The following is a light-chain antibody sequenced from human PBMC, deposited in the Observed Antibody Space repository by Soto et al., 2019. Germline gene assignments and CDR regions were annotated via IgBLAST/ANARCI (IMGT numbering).Light chain of an antibody. CDR1: QSVGTN. J-gene: IGKJ5*01. CDR3: QQYAASPIT. Sequence: EIVLTQSPGTLSWSPGERATLSCGASQSVGTNLAWYQQKPGQAPRLLISGASSRATGIPDRFSGSGSGTDFTLTISRLEHEDFAMYYCQQYAASPITFGQGTRLEIK. V-gene: IGKV3-20*01. CDR2: GAS.